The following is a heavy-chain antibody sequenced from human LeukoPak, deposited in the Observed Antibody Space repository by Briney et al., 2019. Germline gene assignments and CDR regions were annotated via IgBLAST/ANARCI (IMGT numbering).Heavy chain of an antibody. J-gene: IGHJ3*02. Sequence: SETLSLTSTVSVGSISSYYWSWIRQPAGKGLEWIGRIYTSGSTNYNPSLKSRVTMSVDTSKNQFSLKLSSVTAADTAVYYCARKTGNWCSGSLQAAFDIWRQGTMVTVSS. CDR2: IYTSGST. D-gene: IGHD1-26*01. V-gene: IGHV4-4*07. CDR1: VGSISSYY. CDR3: ARKTGNWCSGSLQAAFDI.